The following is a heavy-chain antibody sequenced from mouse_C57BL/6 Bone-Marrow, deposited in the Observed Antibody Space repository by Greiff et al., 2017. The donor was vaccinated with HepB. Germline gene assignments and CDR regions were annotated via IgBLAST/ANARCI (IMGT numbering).Heavy chain of an antibody. CDR3: ARRDCGSSYCYAMDY. V-gene: IGHV5-17*01. D-gene: IGHD1-1*01. CDR1: GFTFSDYG. Sequence: EVHLVESGGGLVKPGGSLTLSCAASGFTFSDYGMHWVRQAPEKGLEWVAYISSGSSTIYYADTVKGRFTISRDNAKNTLFLQMTSLRSEDTAMYYCARRDCGSSYCYAMDYWGQGTSVTVSS. CDR2: ISSGSSTI. J-gene: IGHJ4*01.